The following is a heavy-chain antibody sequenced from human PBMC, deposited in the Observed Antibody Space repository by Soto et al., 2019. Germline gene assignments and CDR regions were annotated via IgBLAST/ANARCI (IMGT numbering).Heavy chain of an antibody. CDR1: GYTFNKYP. D-gene: IGHD3-22*01. Sequence: GASVKVSCKTSGYTFNKYPIHWVRQAPGQGLEWMGWINPGNGDAGYSQKFQDRVTITRGTSASTAYMELSSLRSEDTAVYYCARKDYYDSGMYYFDYWGQGTLVTVSS. CDR2: INPGNGDA. J-gene: IGHJ4*02. V-gene: IGHV1-3*01. CDR3: ARKDYYDSGMYYFDY.